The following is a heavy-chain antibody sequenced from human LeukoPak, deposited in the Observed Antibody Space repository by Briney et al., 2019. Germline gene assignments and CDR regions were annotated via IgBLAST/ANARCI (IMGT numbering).Heavy chain of an antibody. Sequence: PSETLSLTCTVSGGSISSYYWSWIRQPPGKGLEWIGYIYYSGSTNYNPSLRSRDTISVDTSKNQFSLKLSSVTAADTAVYYCARAYYYGSGIMADPWGQGTLVTVSS. J-gene: IGHJ5*02. CDR1: GGSISSYY. V-gene: IGHV4-59*01. CDR3: ARAYYYGSGIMADP. CDR2: IYYSGST. D-gene: IGHD3-10*01.